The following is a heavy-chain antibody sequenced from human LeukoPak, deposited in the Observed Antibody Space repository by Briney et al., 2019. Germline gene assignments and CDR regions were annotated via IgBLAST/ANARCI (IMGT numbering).Heavy chain of an antibody. Sequence: GGSLRLSCAASGFAFTSYAMHWVRQAPGKGLEWVAVISYDGSNKWDADSVKGRFTISRDNSKNTLYLQMNSLRAEDTAVYYCARAGLYNWNYEGTAYFDYWGQGTLVTVSS. V-gene: IGHV3-30*04. CDR2: ISYDGSNK. CDR1: GFAFTSYA. D-gene: IGHD1-7*01. CDR3: ARAGLYNWNYEGTAYFDY. J-gene: IGHJ4*02.